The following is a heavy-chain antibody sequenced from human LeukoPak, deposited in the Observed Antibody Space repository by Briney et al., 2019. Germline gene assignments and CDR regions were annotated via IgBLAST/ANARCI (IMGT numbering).Heavy chain of an antibody. D-gene: IGHD3-3*01. CDR2: ISSSSSTI. CDR1: GFTVSSNY. J-gene: IGHJ3*02. CDR3: ARDYDFWSGQDAFDI. Sequence: GGSLRLSCAASGFTVSSNYMSWVRQAPGKGLEWVSYISSSSSTIYYADSVKGRFTISRDNAKNSLYLQMNSLRAEDTAVYYCARDYDFWSGQDAFDIWGQGTMVTVSS. V-gene: IGHV3-48*01.